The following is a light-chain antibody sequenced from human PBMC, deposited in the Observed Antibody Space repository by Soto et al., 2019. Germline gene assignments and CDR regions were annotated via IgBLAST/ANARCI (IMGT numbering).Light chain of an antibody. CDR3: SSYTSTSTLYV. Sequence: QSALGQPASVSGSPGQSITISCTGTTSDVGGFNYVSWYQHHPGKAPKLIIYEVTSRPSGVSNRFSGSKSGNTASLTISGLQAEDEADYYCSSYTSTSTLYVFGTGTKVTVL. CDR2: EVT. J-gene: IGLJ1*01. CDR1: TSDVGGFNY. V-gene: IGLV2-14*01.